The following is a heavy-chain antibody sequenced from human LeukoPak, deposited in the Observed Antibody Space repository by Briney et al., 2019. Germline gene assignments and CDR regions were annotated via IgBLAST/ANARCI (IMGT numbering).Heavy chain of an antibody. J-gene: IGHJ4*02. CDR2: IYYSGST. D-gene: IGHD2-2*01. V-gene: IGHV4-59*08. CDR1: GGSISSYY. CDR3: ARSVGYCSSTSCYFFGYIDY. Sequence: SETLSLTCTVPGGSISSYYWSWIRQPPGKGLEWIGYIYYSGSTNYNPSLKSRVTISVDTSKNQFSLKLSSVTAADTAVYYCARSVGYCSSTSCYFFGYIDYWGQGTLVTVSS.